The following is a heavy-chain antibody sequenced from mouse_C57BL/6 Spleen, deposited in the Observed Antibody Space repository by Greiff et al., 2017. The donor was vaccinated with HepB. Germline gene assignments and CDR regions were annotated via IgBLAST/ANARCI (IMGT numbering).Heavy chain of an antibody. Sequence: QVQLQQPGAELVKPGASVKLSCKASGYTFTSYWMHWVKQRPGQGLGWIGMIHPNSGSTNYNEKFKSKATLTVDKSSSTAYMQRSSLTSEDSAVYYGASGAKTGYYAMDYWGQGTSVTVSS. D-gene: IGHD1-1*02. J-gene: IGHJ4*01. V-gene: IGHV1-64*01. CDR2: IHPNSGST. CDR3: ASGAKTGYYAMDY. CDR1: GYTFTSYW.